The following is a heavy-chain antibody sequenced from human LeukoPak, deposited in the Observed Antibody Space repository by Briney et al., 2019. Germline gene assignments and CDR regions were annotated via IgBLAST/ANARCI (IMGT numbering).Heavy chain of an antibody. CDR2: IYTSGST. J-gene: IGHJ6*03. CDR3: ARDARAATRGVIQSFYYYYYMDV. D-gene: IGHD3-10*01. CDR1: GGSISSYY. Sequence: SETLSLTCTVSGGSISSYYWSWIRQPAGKGLEWIGRIYTSGSTNYNPSLKSRVTMSVDTSRKQFSLKLSSVTAADTAVYYCARDARAATRGVIQSFYYYYYMDVWGKGTTVTISS. V-gene: IGHV4-4*07.